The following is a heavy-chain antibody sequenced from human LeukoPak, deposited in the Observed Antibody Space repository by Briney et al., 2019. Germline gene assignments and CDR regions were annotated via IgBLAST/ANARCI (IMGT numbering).Heavy chain of an antibody. D-gene: IGHD2-2*01. V-gene: IGHV3-7*03. CDR1: GFSFSSYW. Sequence: GGSLRLSCAASGFSFSSYWMSWVRQAPGKGLEWVANIKQDESEKYYVDSVKGRFTISRDNAKNSLYLQMNSLRAEDTAVYYCARAYCTNRSCYFSYWGQGTLVTVSS. CDR3: ARAYCTNRSCYFSY. CDR2: IKQDESEK. J-gene: IGHJ4*02.